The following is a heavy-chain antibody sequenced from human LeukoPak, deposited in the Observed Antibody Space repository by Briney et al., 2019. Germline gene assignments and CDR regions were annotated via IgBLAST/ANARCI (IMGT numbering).Heavy chain of an antibody. J-gene: IGHJ4*02. V-gene: IGHV4-38-2*02. CDR3: ARGKYSHISASILID. CDR2: IYHSGST. CDR1: GYSISSGYY. Sequence: PSETLSLTCTVSGYSISSGYYWGWLRQPPGKGLEWIGSIYHSGSTYYNPSLKSRVTMSVDTAKNQFSLKLSSVTAAHTAVYYCARGKYSHISASILIDWGQGTLVTVSS. D-gene: IGHD3-16*02.